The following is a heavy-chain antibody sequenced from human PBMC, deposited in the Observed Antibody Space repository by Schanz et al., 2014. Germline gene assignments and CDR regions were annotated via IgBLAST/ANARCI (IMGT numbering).Heavy chain of an antibody. CDR1: GFTFITYT. D-gene: IGHD5-12*01. CDR2: ISSSGTSI. V-gene: IGHV3-48*01. CDR3: ARSRVFDSIYDF. Sequence: EVQLVESGGGVVQPGGSLRLSCATSGFTFITYTMNWVRQTPGKGLEWVSFISSSGTSIYYADSVKGRFTISRDNAKNSLYLQMNSLRAEDTAVYYCARSRVFDSIYDFWVRGTLVTVSS. J-gene: IGHJ4*02.